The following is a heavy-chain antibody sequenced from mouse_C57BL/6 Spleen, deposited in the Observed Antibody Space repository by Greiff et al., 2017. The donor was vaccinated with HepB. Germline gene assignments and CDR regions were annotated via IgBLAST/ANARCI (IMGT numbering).Heavy chain of an antibody. CDR2: IYPGDGDT. Sequence: QVQLKESGPELVKPGASVKISCKASGYAFSSSWMNWVKQRPGKGLEWIGRIYPGDGDTNYNGKFKGKATLTADKSSSTAYMQLSSLTSEDSAVYFCARRTVVLDYWGQGTTLTVSS. V-gene: IGHV1-82*01. CDR1: GYAFSSSW. CDR3: ARRTVVLDY. D-gene: IGHD1-1*01. J-gene: IGHJ2*01.